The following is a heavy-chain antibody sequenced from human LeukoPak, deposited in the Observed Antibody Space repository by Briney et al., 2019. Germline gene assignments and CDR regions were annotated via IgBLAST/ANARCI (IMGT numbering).Heavy chain of an antibody. CDR3: ARDYCDSSGYLGLDY. D-gene: IGHD3-22*01. CDR1: GYTFTSYY. V-gene: IGHV1-46*01. CDR2: INPSGGST. Sequence: ASVKVSCKASGYTFTSYYMHWVRQAPGQGLEWMGIINPSGGSTSYAQKFQGRVTMTRDMSTSTVYMELSSLRSEDTAVYYCARDYCDSSGYLGLDYWGQGTLVTVSS. J-gene: IGHJ4*02.